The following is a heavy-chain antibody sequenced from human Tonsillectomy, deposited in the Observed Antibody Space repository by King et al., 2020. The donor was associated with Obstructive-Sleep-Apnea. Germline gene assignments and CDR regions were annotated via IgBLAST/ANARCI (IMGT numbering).Heavy chain of an antibody. CDR2: ISSSSSTI. CDR1: GFTFSSYS. J-gene: IGHJ4*02. D-gene: IGHD1-26*01. V-gene: IGHV3-48*04. CDR3: ARDRTRLRALYSGSSTQRNDY. Sequence: VQLVESGGGLVQPGGSLRLSCAASGFTFSSYSMNWVRQAPGKGLEWVSYISSSSSTIYYADSVKGRFTISRDNAKNSLYLQMNSLRAEDTAVYYCARDRTRLRALYSGSSTQRNDYWGQGTLVTVSS.